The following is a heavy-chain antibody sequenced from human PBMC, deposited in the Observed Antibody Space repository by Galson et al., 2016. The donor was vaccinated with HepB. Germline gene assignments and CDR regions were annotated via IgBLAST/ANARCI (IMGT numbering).Heavy chain of an antibody. V-gene: IGHV3-48*02. Sequence: LRLSCAASGFTFSSYSMNWVRQAPGKGLEWVSYISSSSSTIYYADSVKGRFTISRDNAKNSLFLQMNSLRDEDTAVYYCARKGPSYGDYYDFWGQGTLVTVSS. J-gene: IGHJ4*02. CDR3: ARKGPSYGDYYDF. CDR2: ISSSSSTI. D-gene: IGHD4-17*01. CDR1: GFTFSSYS.